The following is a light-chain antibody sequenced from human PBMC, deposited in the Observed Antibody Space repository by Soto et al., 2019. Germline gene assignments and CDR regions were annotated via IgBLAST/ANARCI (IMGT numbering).Light chain of an antibody. CDR3: GTWDSSLSAYV. J-gene: IGLJ1*01. CDR2: ENN. CDR1: SSNIGNNY. Sequence: QSVLTQPPSVSAAPGQKVTISCSGSSSNIGNNYVSWYRQLPGTAPKLLIYENNKRPSGIPDRFSGSKSGTSATLGITGLQTGDEADYYCGTWDSSLSAYVVGTGTKVTV. V-gene: IGLV1-51*02.